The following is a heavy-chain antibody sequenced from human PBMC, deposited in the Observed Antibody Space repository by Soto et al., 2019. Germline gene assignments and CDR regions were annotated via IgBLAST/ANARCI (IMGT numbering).Heavy chain of an antibody. CDR1: GGSITSGGYY. CDR3: ARSIMITFGGVIAHSLDP. J-gene: IGHJ5*02. V-gene: IGHV4-31*03. CDR2: IYYSGST. Sequence: SETLSLTCTVSGGSITSGGYYWSWIRQHPGKGLEWIGCIYYSGSTYNNPSLMSRVTMSADTSKNQLSLKLSSVTAADTAVYYCARSIMITFGGVIAHSLDPWGQGTQVTVS. D-gene: IGHD3-16*02.